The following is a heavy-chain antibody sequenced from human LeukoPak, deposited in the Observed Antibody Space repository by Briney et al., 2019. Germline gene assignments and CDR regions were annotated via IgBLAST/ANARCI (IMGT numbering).Heavy chain of an antibody. J-gene: IGHJ1*01. D-gene: IGHD6-19*01. CDR2: INHSGST. CDR3: ARKGSSPYSSGWYRGTRAEYFQH. V-gene: IGHV4-34*01. Sequence: SETLSLTCAVYGGSFSGYYWSWIRQPPGKGLEWIGEINHSGSTNYNPSLKSRVTISVDTSKNQFSLKLSSVTAADTAVYYCARKGSSPYSSGWYRGTRAEYFQHWGQGTLVTVSS. CDR1: GGSFSGYY.